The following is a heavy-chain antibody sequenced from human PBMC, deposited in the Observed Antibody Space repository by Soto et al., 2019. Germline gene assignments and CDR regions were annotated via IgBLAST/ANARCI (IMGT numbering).Heavy chain of an antibody. D-gene: IGHD3-10*01. V-gene: IGHV4-39*01. Sequence: SETLSLTCTVSGGYISSSSYYWGWIRQPPGKGLEWIGSIYYSGSTYYNPSLKSRVTISVDTSKNQFSLKLSSVTAADTAVYYCARHRHGSGSYYFILGNYMDVWGKGTTVTVSS. CDR1: GGYISSSSYY. CDR2: IYYSGST. J-gene: IGHJ6*03. CDR3: ARHRHGSGSYYFILGNYMDV.